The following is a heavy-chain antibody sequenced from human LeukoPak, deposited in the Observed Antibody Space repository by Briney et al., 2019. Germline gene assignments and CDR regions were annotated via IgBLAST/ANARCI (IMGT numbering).Heavy chain of an antibody. J-gene: IGHJ4*02. V-gene: IGHV3-33*01. D-gene: IGHD2-21*01. CDR2: IWYDGTIA. CDR1: GFTFSTYG. Sequence: PGRSLRLSCAASGFTFSTYGFHWVRQAPGKGLDWVAVIWYDGTIAYYGDSVKGRFTVSKGNSKNTLYLQMNSLRAEDTAVYYCARDWALPGFDYWGQGTLATVSS. CDR3: ARDWALPGFDY.